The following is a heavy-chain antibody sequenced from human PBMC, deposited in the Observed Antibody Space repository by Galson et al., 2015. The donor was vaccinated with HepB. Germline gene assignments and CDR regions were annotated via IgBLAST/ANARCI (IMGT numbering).Heavy chain of an antibody. J-gene: IGHJ4*02. V-gene: IGHV3-7*01. Sequence: SLRLSCASSGFTFSSYWMTWVRQAPGRGLEWVANIKEDGSESFYVDSVEGRFVISRDNAKSSLYLQMNSLRAEETAVYYCARDASSGWVYWGQGTLVTVSS. D-gene: IGHD6-19*01. CDR3: ARDASSGWVY. CDR1: GFTFSSYW. CDR2: IKEDGSES.